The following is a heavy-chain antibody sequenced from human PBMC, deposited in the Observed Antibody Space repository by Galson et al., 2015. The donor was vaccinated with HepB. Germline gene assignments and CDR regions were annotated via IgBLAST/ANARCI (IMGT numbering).Heavy chain of an antibody. CDR3: ATERRHNTGWYALDS. V-gene: IGHV3-33*03. CDR1: GFSFNDYG. CDR2: IWRDEGSNK. D-gene: IGHD6-19*01. J-gene: IGHJ4*02. Sequence: SLRLSCAASGFSFNDYGLHWVRQAPGKGLEWVSVIWRDEGSNKYDADSVKGRFIVSSNNSKRTLYLQMNSLKVEDTAIYYCATERRHNTGWYALDSWGQGALVTVSS.